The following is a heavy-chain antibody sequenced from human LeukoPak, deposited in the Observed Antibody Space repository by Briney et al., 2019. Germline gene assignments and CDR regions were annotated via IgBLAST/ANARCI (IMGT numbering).Heavy chain of an antibody. D-gene: IGHD5-18*01. CDR1: GGSISSSSYY. CDR2: IYHSGST. CDR3: ARVGSYGTFDY. J-gene: IGHJ4*02. V-gene: IGHV4-39*07. Sequence: SETLSLTCTVSGGSISSSSYYWGWIRQPPGKGLEWIGSIYHSGSTYYNPSLKSRVTISVDRSKNQFSLKLSSVTAADTAVYYCARVGSYGTFDYWGQGTLVTVSS.